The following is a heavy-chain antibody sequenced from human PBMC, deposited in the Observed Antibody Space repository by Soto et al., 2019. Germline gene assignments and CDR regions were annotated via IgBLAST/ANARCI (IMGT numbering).Heavy chain of an antibody. D-gene: IGHD3-10*01. CDR1: GGTFSSYA. J-gene: IGHJ6*02. Sequence: QVQLVQSGAEVKKPGSSVKVSCKASGGTFSSYAISWVQQAPGQGLEWMGGIIPIFGTANYAQKFQGRVTITADESTSTAYMELSSLRSEDTAVYYCARDYYGSGSYLYYYGMDVWGQGTTVTVSS. V-gene: IGHV1-69*01. CDR2: IIPIFGTA. CDR3: ARDYYGSGSYLYYYGMDV.